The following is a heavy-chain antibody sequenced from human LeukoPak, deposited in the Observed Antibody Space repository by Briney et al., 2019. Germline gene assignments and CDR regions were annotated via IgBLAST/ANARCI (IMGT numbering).Heavy chain of an antibody. D-gene: IGHD3-10*01. J-gene: IGHJ4*02. CDR1: GGSISSHY. CDR3: ARDSYYGSGSYDY. CDR2: IYYSGST. V-gene: IGHV4-59*06. Sequence: SETLSLTCTVSGGSISSHYWSWIRQHPGKGLEWIGYIYYSGSTYYNPSLKSRVTISVDTSKNQFSLKLSSVTAADTAVYYCARDSYYGSGSYDYWGQGTLVTVSS.